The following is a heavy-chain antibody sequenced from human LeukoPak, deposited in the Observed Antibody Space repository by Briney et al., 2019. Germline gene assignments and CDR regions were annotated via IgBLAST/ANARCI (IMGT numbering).Heavy chain of an antibody. V-gene: IGHV3-74*01. Sequence: GGSLRLSCAAPGFTFSNYWMHWVRQAPGKGLVWVSRINSGGSNTIYADSVKGRFTISRDNAKNTLYLQMNSLRAEDTAVYYCARDGGDSYYYESGAFDIWGQGTMVTVSS. CDR3: ARDGGDSYYYESGAFDI. J-gene: IGHJ3*02. D-gene: IGHD3-22*01. CDR2: INSGGSNT. CDR1: GFTFSNYW.